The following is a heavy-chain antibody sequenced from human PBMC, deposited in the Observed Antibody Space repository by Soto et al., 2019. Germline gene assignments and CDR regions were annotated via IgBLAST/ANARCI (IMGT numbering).Heavy chain of an antibody. CDR3: ASTTHDYSNYFPLDY. Sequence: GASVKVSCKASGGTFSSYTISWVRQAPGQGLEWMGRIIPILGTANYAQKFQGRVTITADESTSTAYMELSSLRSEDTAVYYCASTTHDYSNYFPLDYWGQGTLVTVSS. J-gene: IGHJ4*02. D-gene: IGHD4-4*01. CDR2: IIPILGTA. V-gene: IGHV1-69*08. CDR1: GGTFSSYT.